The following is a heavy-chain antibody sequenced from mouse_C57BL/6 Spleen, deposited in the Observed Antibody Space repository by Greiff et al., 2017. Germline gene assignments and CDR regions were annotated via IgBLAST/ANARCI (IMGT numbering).Heavy chain of an antibody. D-gene: IGHD3-3*01. CDR2: IYPGSGNT. Sequence: QVQLQQSGAELVRPGASVKLSCKASGYTFTDYYINWVKQRPGQGLEWIARIYPGSGNTYYNEKFKGKATLTAEKSSSTAYMQLSSLTSEDSAVYFCACGTRVYAMDYWGQGTSVTVSS. J-gene: IGHJ4*01. V-gene: IGHV1-76*01. CDR1: GYTFTDYY. CDR3: ACGTRVYAMDY.